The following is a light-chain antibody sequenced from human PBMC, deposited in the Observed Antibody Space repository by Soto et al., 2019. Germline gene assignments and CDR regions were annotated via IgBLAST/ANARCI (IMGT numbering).Light chain of an antibody. Sequence: QSVLPPPASVSGSPGQSITISCTGTSSDVGRYNYVSWYQQYPGRAPKLIIYEVTNRPSGVSDRFSGSKSGNVASLTISGLQAADEADYCCGSYTSTYVRIFGAGTKGTVL. J-gene: IGLJ1*01. CDR3: GSYTSTYVRI. CDR2: EVT. CDR1: SSDVGRYNY. V-gene: IGLV2-14*01.